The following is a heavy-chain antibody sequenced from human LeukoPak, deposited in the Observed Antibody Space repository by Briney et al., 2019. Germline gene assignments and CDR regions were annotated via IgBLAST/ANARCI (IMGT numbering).Heavy chain of an antibody. D-gene: IGHD6-13*01. CDR2: ISGSGGST. J-gene: IGHJ4*02. Sequence: GSLRLSCAASGFTFSSYGMSWVRQAPGKGLEWVSAISGSGGSTYYADSVKGRFTISSDNSKNTLYLQMNSLRAEDTAVYYCAKDRQQLVTDYWGQGTLVTVSS. CDR3: AKDRQQLVTDY. CDR1: GFTFSSYG. V-gene: IGHV3-23*01.